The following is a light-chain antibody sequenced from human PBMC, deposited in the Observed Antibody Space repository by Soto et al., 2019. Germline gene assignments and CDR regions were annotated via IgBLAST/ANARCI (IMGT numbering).Light chain of an antibody. CDR1: SSDVGGYNY. CDR2: EVS. CDR3: SSYTSSSTLVV. V-gene: IGLV2-14*01. J-gene: IGLJ2*01. Sequence: QSALTQPASVSRTPGQSITISCTRTSSDVGGYNYVSWYQQHPGKAPKFMIYEVSNRPSGVSNRFSGSKSGNTASLTISGLQAEDEADYYCSSYTSSSTLVVFGGGTKVTVL.